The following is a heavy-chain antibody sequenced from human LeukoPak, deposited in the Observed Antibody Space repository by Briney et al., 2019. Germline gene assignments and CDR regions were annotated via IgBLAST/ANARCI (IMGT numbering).Heavy chain of an antibody. V-gene: IGHV1-69*02. CDR2: IIPILGIA. Sequence: ASVKVSCKASGGTFSSYTISWVRQAPGQGLGWMGRIIPILGIANYAQKFQGRVTITADKSTSTAYMELSSLRSEDTAVYYCASSLGLEFPYYFDYWGQGTLVTVSS. CDR3: ASSLGLEFPYYFDY. CDR1: GGTFSSYT. J-gene: IGHJ4*02. D-gene: IGHD3-16*02.